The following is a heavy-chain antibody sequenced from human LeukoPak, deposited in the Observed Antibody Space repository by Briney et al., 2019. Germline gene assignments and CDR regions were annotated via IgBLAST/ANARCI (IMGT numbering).Heavy chain of an antibody. CDR2: ISGSGGST. J-gene: IGHJ4*02. CDR3: AKDYPLDY. V-gene: IGHV3-23*01. Sequence: GGSLRLSCAASGFTFSSYTMLWVRQSPGKGLEWVSAISGSGGSTYYADSVKGRFTISRDNSKNTVYLQMNTLRAEDTAVYYCAKDYPLDYWGQGALVTVSS. CDR1: GFTFSSYT.